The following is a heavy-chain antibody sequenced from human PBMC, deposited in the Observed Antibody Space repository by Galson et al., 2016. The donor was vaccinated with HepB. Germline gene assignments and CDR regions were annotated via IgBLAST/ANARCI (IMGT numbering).Heavy chain of an antibody. J-gene: IGHJ4*02. CDR3: ARDNTGYFYFDY. V-gene: IGHV3-74*01. CDR1: GFAFSSHW. CDR2: IFRDGSRT. D-gene: IGHD6-25*01. Sequence: SLRLSCAASGFAFSSHWMHWVRQSPGKGLVWVARIFRDGSRTRYADSVEGRFTISRDNAKNTLYLQMDSLRGEDTAVYYCARDNTGYFYFDYWGQGTLVTVSS.